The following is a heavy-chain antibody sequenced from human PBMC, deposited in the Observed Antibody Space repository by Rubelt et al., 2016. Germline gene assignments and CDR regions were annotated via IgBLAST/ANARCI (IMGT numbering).Heavy chain of an antibody. CDR2: IWYDGSNK. CDR3: ARDGDSSGSFDI. Sequence: GGGVVQPGRSLRLSCAASGFTFSSYGMHWVRQAPGKGLEWVAVIWYDGSNKYYADSVKGRFTISRDNSKNTLYLQMNSLRAEDTAVYYCARDGDSSGSFDIWGQGTMVTVSS. V-gene: IGHV3-33*01. J-gene: IGHJ3*02. CDR1: GFTFSSYG. D-gene: IGHD3-22*01.